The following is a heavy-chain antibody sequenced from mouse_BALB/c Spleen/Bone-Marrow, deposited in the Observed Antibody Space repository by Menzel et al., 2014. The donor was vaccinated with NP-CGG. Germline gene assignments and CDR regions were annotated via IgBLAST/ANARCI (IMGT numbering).Heavy chain of an antibody. CDR3: ARRANYWYFDV. D-gene: IGHD3-3*01. V-gene: IGHV1S56*01. Sequence: QVQLKESGPELVKPGALAKISCKASGYTFTSYDINWVKQRPGQGLEWIGWIYPGDGSTKYNEKFKGKATLTADNSSSTAYMQLSSLTSENSAVYFCARRANYWYFDVWGAGTTVTVSS. CDR1: GYTFTSYD. CDR2: IYPGDGST. J-gene: IGHJ1*01.